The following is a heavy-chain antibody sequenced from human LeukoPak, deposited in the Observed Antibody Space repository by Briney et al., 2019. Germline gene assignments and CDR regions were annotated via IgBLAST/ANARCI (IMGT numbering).Heavy chain of an antibody. D-gene: IGHD1-7*01. CDR2: IYSGGST. CDR3: ARDPQLTGTNAFDI. CDR1: GFTVSSNY. V-gene: IGHV3-53*05. J-gene: IGHJ3*02. Sequence: PGGSLRLSCAASGFTVSSNYMSWVRQAPGKGLEWVSVIYSGGSTYYADSVKGRFTISRDNSKNTLYLQMNSLRSDDTAVYYCARDPQLTGTNAFDIWGQGTMVTVSS.